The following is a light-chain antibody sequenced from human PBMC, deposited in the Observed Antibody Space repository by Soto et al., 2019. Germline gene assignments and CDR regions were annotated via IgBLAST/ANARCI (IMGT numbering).Light chain of an antibody. CDR3: AAWDDNLNGAV. CDR1: SSNIESNT. V-gene: IGLV1-44*01. J-gene: IGLJ7*01. Sequence: QPVLTQPPSASGTPGQRVTISCSGSSSNIESNTVNWYQQLPGTAPKLLIYNNNQRPSGVPDRFSGSKSGTSASLAISGLQSEDEADYYCAAWDDNLNGAVFAGGTQLTVL. CDR2: NNN.